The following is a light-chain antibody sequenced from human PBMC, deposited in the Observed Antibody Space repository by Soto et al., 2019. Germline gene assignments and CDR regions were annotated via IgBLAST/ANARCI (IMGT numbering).Light chain of an antibody. CDR1: QSISSW. CDR2: YAS. Sequence: DIQMTQSPSTLSASVGDRVTITCRASQSISSWLAWYQQRPGKAPKLLIYYASSLESGVPSRFSGSGSGTEYTLTISSLQPDDFATYYCQQYVSYSFGGGTKVDIK. V-gene: IGKV1-5*01. J-gene: IGKJ4*01. CDR3: QQYVSYS.